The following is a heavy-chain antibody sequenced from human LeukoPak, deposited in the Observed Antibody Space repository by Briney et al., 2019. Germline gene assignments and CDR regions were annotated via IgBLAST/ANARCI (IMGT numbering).Heavy chain of an antibody. J-gene: IGHJ1*01. CDR1: GGSISRSRDY. D-gene: IGHD4-23*01. Sequence: SETLSLTCTVSGGSISRSRDYWGWIRQPPGKGLEWIGSIYYSGSTYYNPSLKSRVTISGDTSKNRFSLKLSSVTAADTAFYYCARYLDYGGNSRVFQHWGQGTLVTVSS. V-gene: IGHV4-39*07. CDR2: IYYSGST. CDR3: ARYLDYGGNSRVFQH.